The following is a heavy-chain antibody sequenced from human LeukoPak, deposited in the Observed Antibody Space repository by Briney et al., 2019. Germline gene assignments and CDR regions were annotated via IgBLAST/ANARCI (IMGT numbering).Heavy chain of an antibody. CDR2: ISYSGNT. Sequence: SETLSLTCTVSGDSISSSSSYWGWIRQPPGKGLEWIETISYSGNTYYNPSLKSRVGTSVDTSKDQFSLKLSSVTAADTAVYYCGRMISANFYFYYGMDVWGQGTTVTVSS. J-gene: IGHJ6*02. CDR3: GRMISANFYFYYGMDV. CDR1: GDSISSSSSY. D-gene: IGHD4/OR15-4a*01. V-gene: IGHV4-39*01.